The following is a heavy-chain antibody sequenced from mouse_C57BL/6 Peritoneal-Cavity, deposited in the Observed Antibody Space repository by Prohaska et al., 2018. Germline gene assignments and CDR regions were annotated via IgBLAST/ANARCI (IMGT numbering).Heavy chain of an antibody. D-gene: IGHD2-3*01. CDR3: ASLYDGYSLDY. V-gene: IGHV3-6*01. J-gene: IGHJ2*01. Sequence: DVQLQESGPGLVKPSQSLSLTCSVTGYSITSGYYWNWIRQFPGNKLEWMGYISYDGSNNYNPSRKNRISITRDTSKNQFFLKLNSVTTEDTATYYCASLYDGYSLDYWGQGTTLTVSS. CDR1: GYSITSGYY. CDR2: ISYDGSN.